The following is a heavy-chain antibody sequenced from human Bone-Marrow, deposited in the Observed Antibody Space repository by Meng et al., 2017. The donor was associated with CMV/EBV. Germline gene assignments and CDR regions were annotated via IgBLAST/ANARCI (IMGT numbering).Heavy chain of an antibody. CDR3: ARWEGVYDSSGYPSNYFDY. D-gene: IGHD3-22*01. CDR2: IWYDGSNK. J-gene: IGHJ4*02. CDR1: GFTFSSYG. Sequence: GGSLRLSCAASGFTFSSYGMHWVRQAPGKGLEWVAVIWYDGSNKYYADSVKGRFTISRDNSKNTLYLQMNSLRAEDTAVYYCARWEGVYDSSGYPSNYFDYWGQGTLVTVSS. V-gene: IGHV3-33*01.